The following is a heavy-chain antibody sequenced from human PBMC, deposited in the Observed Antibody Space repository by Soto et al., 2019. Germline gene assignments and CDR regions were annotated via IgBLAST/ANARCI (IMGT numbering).Heavy chain of an antibody. CDR3: VRDWGPPRSLSSMKLWFAFDL. J-gene: IGHJ4*02. Sequence: QVQLVESGGGVVQPGRSLRLSCAASGFSFSTYGMHWVRQAPGQGLEWVAVINFDGSNKYYGASVRGRFTISRDNSKNTLYMQMNILRAEGTAVYYCVRDWGPPRSLSSMKLWFAFDLWGQGTPVTVAS. CDR2: INFDGSNK. CDR1: GFSFSTYG. V-gene: IGHV3-33*01. D-gene: IGHD3-16*02.